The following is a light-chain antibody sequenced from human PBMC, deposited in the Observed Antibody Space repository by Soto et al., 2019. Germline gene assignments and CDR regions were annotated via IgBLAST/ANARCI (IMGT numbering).Light chain of an antibody. V-gene: IGLV2-14*03. CDR3: SSYPAIRTGK. CDR1: SSDVGGSNH. J-gene: IGLJ2*01. Sequence: QSVLTQPASVSGSPGQSITISCTGTSSDVGGSNHVSCYQQHPDKAPRLMIYDVTNRPSGVSNRFSGSKSGNTASLTISGLPAEDEADYSCSSYPAIRTGKFGGGTTLTVL. CDR2: DVT.